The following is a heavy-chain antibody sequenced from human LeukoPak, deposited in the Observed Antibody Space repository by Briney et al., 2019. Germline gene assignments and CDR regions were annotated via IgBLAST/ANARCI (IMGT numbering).Heavy chain of an antibody. CDR2: LNSRGNII. J-gene: IGHJ6*03. V-gene: IGHV3-11*01. CDR3: AREHYDFWSGYLNYYYMDV. CDR1: GFTFSDYY. D-gene: IGHD3-3*01. Sequence: GGSLRLSCAASGFTFSDYYMTWIRQAPGKGLEWVAYLNSRGNIIFYADSVKGRFTISRDNTNNSLYLQMNSLRAEDTAVYYCAREHYDFWSGYLNYYYMDVWGKGTTVTVSS.